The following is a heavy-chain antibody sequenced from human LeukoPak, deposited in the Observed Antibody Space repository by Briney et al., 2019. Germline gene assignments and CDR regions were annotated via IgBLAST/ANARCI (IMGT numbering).Heavy chain of an antibody. CDR1: GYTFTSYY. CDR3: ARGTYYYDSSGYIRYNWFDP. J-gene: IGHJ5*02. Sequence: ASVKVSCKASGYTFTSYYMHWVRQAPGQGLEWMGWINPNSGGTNYAQKFQGRVTMTRDTSISTAYMELSRLRSDDTAVYYCARGTYYYDSSGYIRYNWFDPWGQGTLVTVSS. D-gene: IGHD3-22*01. CDR2: INPNSGGT. V-gene: IGHV1-2*02.